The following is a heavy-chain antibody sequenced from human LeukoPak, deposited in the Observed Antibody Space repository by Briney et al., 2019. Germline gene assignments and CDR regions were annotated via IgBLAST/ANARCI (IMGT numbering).Heavy chain of an antibody. CDR3: ARSPTVTTLRDYYMDV. Sequence: GESLKISCKGSGYSFTSYWIGWVRQMPGKGLEWMGIIYPGDSDTRYSPSFQGQITISADKSISTAYLQWSSLKASDTAMYYCARSPTVTTLRDYYMDVWGKGTTVTVSS. V-gene: IGHV5-51*01. D-gene: IGHD4-17*01. J-gene: IGHJ6*03. CDR1: GYSFTSYW. CDR2: IYPGDSDT.